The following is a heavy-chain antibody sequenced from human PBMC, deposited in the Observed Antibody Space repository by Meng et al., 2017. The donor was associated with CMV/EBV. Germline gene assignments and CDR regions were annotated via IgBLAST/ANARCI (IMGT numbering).Heavy chain of an antibody. CDR1: GGSISSYY. J-gene: IGHJ4*02. D-gene: IGHD5-18*01. Sequence: HVELKEAGPGLLKPSKTLSLTCTVYGGSISSYYWSWIRQPAGKGLEWIGRIYTSGSTNYNPSLKSRVTMSVDTSKNQFSLKLSSVTAADTAVYYCARHGDTAMVVGIDYWGQGTLVTVSS. CDR3: ARHGDTAMVVGIDY. V-gene: IGHV4-4*07. CDR2: IYTSGST.